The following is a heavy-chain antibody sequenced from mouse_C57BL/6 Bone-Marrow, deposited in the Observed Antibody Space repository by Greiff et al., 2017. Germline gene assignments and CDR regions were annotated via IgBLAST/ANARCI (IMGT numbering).Heavy chain of an antibody. CDR1: GFNIKNTY. CDR2: IDLAIGNT. D-gene: IGHD1-1*01. Sequence: VQLQQSVVEFVRPGASVKLSCTASGFNIKNTYMHWVKQRPEQGPEWIGRIDLAIGNTKYAPKFQGKATITADTSSNTACLQLSSLTSEDTAIYYCARYYYGSGRYYYDFWGQGTTLTVSS. V-gene: IGHV14-3*01. CDR3: ARYYYGSGRYYYDF. J-gene: IGHJ2*01.